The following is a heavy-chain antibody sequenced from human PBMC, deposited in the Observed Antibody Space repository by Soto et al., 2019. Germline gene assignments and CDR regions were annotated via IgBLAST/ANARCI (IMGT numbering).Heavy chain of an antibody. D-gene: IGHD2-2*02. CDR2: INPFNGNT. V-gene: IGHV1-18*01. Sequence: QVHLVQSEGEVKKPGASVKVSCKTSGYTFSDYGVSWVREAPGQGLEWMGWINPFNGNTKYEQKFKGRVTLSIDTPTRTVFLDLTSLKFDAAAVYYCARGFIPENYWGQGTRVTVSS. CDR3: ARGFIPENY. CDR1: GYTFSDYG. J-gene: IGHJ4*02.